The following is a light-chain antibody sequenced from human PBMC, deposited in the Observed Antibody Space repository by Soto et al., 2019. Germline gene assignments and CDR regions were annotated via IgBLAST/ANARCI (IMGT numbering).Light chain of an antibody. V-gene: IGKV3-11*01. CDR1: QSVSSY. Sequence: EIVLTQSPATVSLSPGERATLSCRASQSVSSYLAWYQQRPGQAPRLLIYDASTRATGIPARFSGSGSGTDFTLTISGLEHEDFAVYYCQQRSNWPPPYTFGQGTKLEIK. CDR2: DAS. CDR3: QQRSNWPPPYT. J-gene: IGKJ2*01.